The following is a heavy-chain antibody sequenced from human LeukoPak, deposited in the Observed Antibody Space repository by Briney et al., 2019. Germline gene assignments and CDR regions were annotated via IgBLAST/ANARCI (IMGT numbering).Heavy chain of an antibody. J-gene: IGHJ4*02. CDR3: AKNSDFDY. D-gene: IGHD2/OR15-2a*01. V-gene: IGHV3-23*01. Sequence: GGSLRLSCAASGLTFSLYAMSWVRQAPGKGLEWVSYFCGSCDNTYYAVSVKGHFTISRDNSKNTLYLQMNTLRAEVTAVYYWAKNSDFDYWGQGTLGTVSS. CDR1: GLTFSLYA. CDR2: FCGSCDNT.